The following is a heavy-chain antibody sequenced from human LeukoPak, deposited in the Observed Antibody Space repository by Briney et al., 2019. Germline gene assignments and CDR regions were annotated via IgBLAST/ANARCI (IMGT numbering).Heavy chain of an antibody. D-gene: IGHD3-3*01. V-gene: IGHV3-23*01. Sequence: GGSLRLSCAASGFTFSSYAMSWVRQAPGKGLEWVSAISGSGGSTYYADSVKGRSTISRDNSKNTLYLQMNSLRAEDTAVYYCAKDNPGITIFGVVATDYWGQGTLVTVSS. CDR3: AKDNPGITIFGVVATDY. J-gene: IGHJ4*02. CDR1: GFTFSSYA. CDR2: ISGSGGST.